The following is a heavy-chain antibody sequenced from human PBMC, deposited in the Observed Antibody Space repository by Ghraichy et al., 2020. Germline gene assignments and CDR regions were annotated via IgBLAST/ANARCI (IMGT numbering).Heavy chain of an antibody. CDR3: ARHGTMTTITT. CDR2: VSYSANT. D-gene: IGHD4-11*01. CDR1: GASVSTTYYY. V-gene: IGHV4-39*01. J-gene: IGHJ4*02. Sequence: SETLSLTCAVSGASVSTTYYYWGWIRQPPGQGLEWIGTVSYSANTYYNPSLKSRVTVSIDTSKNHFSLQLRSVTAADTAVYFCARHGTMTTITTWGQGTLVTVSS.